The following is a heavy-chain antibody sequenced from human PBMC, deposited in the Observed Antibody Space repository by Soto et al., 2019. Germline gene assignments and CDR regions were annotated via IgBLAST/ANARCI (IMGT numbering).Heavy chain of an antibody. CDR1: GGSISSGGYY. CDR2: IYYSGST. D-gene: IGHD6-19*01. CDR3: ARSSVVGGGYFQH. J-gene: IGHJ1*01. V-gene: IGHV4-31*03. Sequence: QVQLQESGPGLVKPSQTLSLTCTVSGGSISSGGYYWSWIHQHPGKGLEWIGHIYYSGSTYYNPSLQSRVSISEDTSKNQFSLKLSSVTAADTAVYYCARSSVVGGGYFQHWGQGTLVTVSS.